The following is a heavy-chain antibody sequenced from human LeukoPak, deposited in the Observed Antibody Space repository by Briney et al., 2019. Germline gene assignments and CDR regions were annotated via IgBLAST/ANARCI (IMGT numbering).Heavy chain of an antibody. D-gene: IGHD1-26*01. Sequence: GGSLRLSCAASGFTFSSYSMNWVRQAPGKGLEWVSSISSSSSYIYYADSVKGRFTISRDNAKNSLYLQMNSLRAEDTAVYYCARERYSGGSFDYWGQGTLVTVSS. CDR1: GFTFSSYS. CDR3: ARERYSGGSFDY. J-gene: IGHJ4*02. V-gene: IGHV3-21*01. CDR2: ISSSSSYI.